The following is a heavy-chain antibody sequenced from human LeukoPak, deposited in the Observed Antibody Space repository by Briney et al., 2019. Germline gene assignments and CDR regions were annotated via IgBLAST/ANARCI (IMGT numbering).Heavy chain of an antibody. D-gene: IGHD3-10*01. CDR3: ASNNDSGSYHYFDY. V-gene: IGHV4-30-4*01. CDR2: IYYSGST. Sequence: SQTLSLTCTVSGGSISSGDYYWSWIPQPPGKGREWIVYIYYSGSTYYNPSLKSRVTMSVDTSENQFSLKMSSVTATDTAVYYCASNNDSGSYHYFDYWGQGTLVTVSS. CDR1: GGSISSGDYY. J-gene: IGHJ4*02.